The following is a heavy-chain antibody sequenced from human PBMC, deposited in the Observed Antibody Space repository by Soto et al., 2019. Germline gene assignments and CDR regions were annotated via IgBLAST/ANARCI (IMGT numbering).Heavy chain of an antibody. CDR3: EREITGYYYYMDV. V-gene: IGHV3-20*01. CDR2: INWNGGST. D-gene: IGHD1-20*01. Sequence: GGSLRLSCAASGFTFDDYGMSWVRQAPGKGLEWVSGINWNGGSTGYADSVKGRFTISRDNAKNSLYLQMNSLRAEDTALYHCEREITGYYYYMDVWGKGTTVTVSS. CDR1: GFTFDDYG. J-gene: IGHJ6*03.